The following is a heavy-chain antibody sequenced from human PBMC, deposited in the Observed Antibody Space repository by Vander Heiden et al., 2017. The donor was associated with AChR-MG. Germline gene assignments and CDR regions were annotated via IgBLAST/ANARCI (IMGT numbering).Heavy chain of an antibody. V-gene: IGHV3-33*01. CDR1: GFTFSSDG. D-gene: IGHD7-27*01. Sequence: QVQLVESGGGVVQPGRSLRLPCAASGFTFSSDGMHWGRPAPGKGLGGVAVIWYDGSKKYYADSVKGRFTISRDNSKNTLYLQMNSLRAEDTAVYYCARDNSGDGRKPRGYFDYWGQGTLVTVSS. J-gene: IGHJ4*02. CDR2: IWYDGSKK. CDR3: ARDNSGDGRKPRGYFDY.